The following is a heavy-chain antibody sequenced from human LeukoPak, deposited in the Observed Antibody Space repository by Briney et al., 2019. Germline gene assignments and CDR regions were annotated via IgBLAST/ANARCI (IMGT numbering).Heavy chain of an antibody. V-gene: IGHV3-23*01. CDR3: VKDRKPDSRYNFDY. CDR2: IIANSSVI. CDR1: GFTFSTYA. J-gene: IGHJ4*02. Sequence: GGSLRLSCAASGFTFSTYAMNWVRQAPGKGLEWVSLIIANSSVINYADSVKGRFTISRDNSKNTLYLQMNSLRAEDTATYFCVKDRKPDSRYNFDYWGRGTLVTVSS. D-gene: IGHD5-12*01.